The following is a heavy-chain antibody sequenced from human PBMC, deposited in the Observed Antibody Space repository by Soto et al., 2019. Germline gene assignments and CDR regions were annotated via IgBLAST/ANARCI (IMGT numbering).Heavy chain of an antibody. Sequence: GASVKVSCKASGYTFTSYGISWVRQAPGQGLEWMGWISAYNGNTNYAQKLQGRVTMTTDTSTSTAYMELRSLRSDDTAVYYCARDWSWGSSSSGGFGYWGQGTLVTVSS. D-gene: IGHD6-6*01. CDR1: GYTFTSYG. CDR3: ARDWSWGSSSSGGFGY. J-gene: IGHJ4*02. V-gene: IGHV1-18*01. CDR2: ISAYNGNT.